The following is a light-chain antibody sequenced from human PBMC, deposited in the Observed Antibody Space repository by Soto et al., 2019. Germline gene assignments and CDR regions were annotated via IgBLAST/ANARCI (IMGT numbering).Light chain of an antibody. CDR1: SSDVGGYNY. Sequence: QSALTQPASVSGSPGQSITISCTGTSSDVGGYNYVSWYQKHPGKAPKLMIYDVSNRPSGVSNRFSGSKSGNTASLTISGLQAEDEADYYCSSYTSSSNGVFGGGTKLTVL. V-gene: IGLV2-14*01. J-gene: IGLJ2*01. CDR2: DVS. CDR3: SSYTSSSNGV.